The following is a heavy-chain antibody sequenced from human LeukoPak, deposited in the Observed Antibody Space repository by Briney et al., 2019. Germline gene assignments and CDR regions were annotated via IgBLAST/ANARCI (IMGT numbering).Heavy chain of an antibody. CDR2: IYSGGST. CDR1: GFTFSNYG. J-gene: IGHJ4*02. CDR3: ARVYYNWNSYYYFDY. V-gene: IGHV3-66*01. Sequence: GGSLRLSCAAPGFTFSNYGMSWVRQAPGKGLEWVSVIYSGGSTYYADSVKGRFTISRDNSKNTLYLQMNSLRAEDTAVYYCARVYYNWNSYYYFDYWGQGTPVTVSS. D-gene: IGHD1-7*01.